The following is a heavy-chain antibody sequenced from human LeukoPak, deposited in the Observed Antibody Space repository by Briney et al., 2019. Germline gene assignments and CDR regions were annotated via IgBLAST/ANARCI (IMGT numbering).Heavy chain of an antibody. J-gene: IGHJ3*02. D-gene: IGHD2-15*01. V-gene: IGHV3-74*03. CDR3: ARSKRWYSTDAFDI. CDR1: GFTFSSHW. Sequence: PGGSLRLSCAASGFTFSSHWMHWVRQAPGKGLVWVSRINGDGSNTTYADSVKCRSTISRDNAKNTLYLQMNSLKSEDTAVYHCARSKRWYSTDAFDIWGQGTMVTVSS. CDR2: INGDGSNT.